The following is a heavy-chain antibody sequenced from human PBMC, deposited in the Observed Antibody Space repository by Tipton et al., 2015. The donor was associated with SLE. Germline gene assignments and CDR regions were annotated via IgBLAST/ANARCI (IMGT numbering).Heavy chain of an antibody. Sequence: SLRLSCAASGFTFDDYGMSWVRQAPGKGLEWVSGINWNGGSTGYADSVKSRFTISRDNAKNSLYLQMNSLRAEDTALYYCARGGGVGAGEDYWGQGTLVTVSS. CDR2: INWNGGST. J-gene: IGHJ4*02. D-gene: IGHD1-26*01. CDR1: GFTFDDYG. CDR3: ARGGGVGAGEDY. V-gene: IGHV3-20*04.